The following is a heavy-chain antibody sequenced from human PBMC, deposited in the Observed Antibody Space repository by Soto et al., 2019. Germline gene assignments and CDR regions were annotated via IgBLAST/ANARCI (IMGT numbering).Heavy chain of an antibody. D-gene: IGHD2-21*02. V-gene: IGHV3-48*03. CDR1: GFTFSSYE. Sequence: PGGSLRLSCAASGFTFSSYEMNWVRQAPGKGLEWVSYISSSGSTIYYADSVKGRFTISRDNAKNSLYLQMNSLRAEGTAVYYCASRKGGNSVYYYYGMDVWGQGTTVTVSS. CDR3: ASRKGGNSVYYYYGMDV. J-gene: IGHJ6*02. CDR2: ISSSGSTI.